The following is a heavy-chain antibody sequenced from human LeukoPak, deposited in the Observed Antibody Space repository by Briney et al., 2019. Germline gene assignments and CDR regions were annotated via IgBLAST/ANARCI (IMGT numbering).Heavy chain of an antibody. CDR1: GFTFSSYW. CDR3: GLGGWLDY. V-gene: IGHV3-7*01. Sequence: QPGGSLRLSCAASGFTFSSYWMSWVRQAPGKGLEWVAIIKRDGSEKYYVDSVKGRFTISRDNAKNSLYLQMNSLRAEDTAVYYCGLGGWLDYWGQGTLVTVSA. D-gene: IGHD6-19*01. CDR2: IKRDGSEK. J-gene: IGHJ4*02.